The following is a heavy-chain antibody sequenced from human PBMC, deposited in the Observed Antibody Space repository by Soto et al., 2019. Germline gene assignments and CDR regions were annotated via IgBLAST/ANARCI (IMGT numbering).Heavy chain of an antibody. CDR2: ISGSADST. CDR1: GFSFSSFA. Sequence: EVQLLESGGGFIHPGGSLRLSCAPSGFSFSSFAMNWVRQAPGKGLEWVSIISGSADSTFYADSVKGRFTISRDNSKSTLFLQINSLRAEDTAVYYCAKTRGAMIYAISVYGMDVWGQGTTVTVSS. D-gene: IGHD2-8*01. J-gene: IGHJ6*02. V-gene: IGHV3-23*01. CDR3: AKTRGAMIYAISVYGMDV.